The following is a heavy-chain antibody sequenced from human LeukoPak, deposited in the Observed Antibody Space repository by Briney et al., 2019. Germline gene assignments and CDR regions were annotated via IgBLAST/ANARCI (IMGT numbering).Heavy chain of an antibody. Sequence: SETLSLTCTVSDESISGFYWTWLRQPPGKGLEWIGYIYYSGSTNYNPSLKSRVTISVDTSKNQFSLKLMSVTAADTAVYYCARDSGTTGEVKFDPWGQGTLVTVSS. V-gene: IGHV4-59*12. J-gene: IGHJ5*02. CDR2: IYYSGST. CDR3: ARDSGTTGEVKFDP. D-gene: IGHD3-10*01. CDR1: DESISGFY.